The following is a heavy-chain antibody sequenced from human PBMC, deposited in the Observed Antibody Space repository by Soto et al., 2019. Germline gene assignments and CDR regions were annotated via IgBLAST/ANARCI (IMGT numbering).Heavy chain of an antibody. V-gene: IGHV3-23*01. CDR1: GFTFNAYG. D-gene: IGHD2-21*02. CDR3: ARIGPYCGGDCYPDFDF. Sequence: GGSLRLSCAASGFTFNAYGMTWVRQAPGKGLEWVSTVSGSGGGTYYADSVKGRFTISRVNSKNTMYLQMSNLRAEDTAVYFCARIGPYCGGDCYPDFDFWGLGTPVTVSS. J-gene: IGHJ4*02. CDR2: VSGSGGGT.